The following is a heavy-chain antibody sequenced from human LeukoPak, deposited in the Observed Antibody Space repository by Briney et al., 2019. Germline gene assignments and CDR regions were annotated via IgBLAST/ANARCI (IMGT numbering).Heavy chain of an antibody. CDR3: ARYRDSGGRLAFDI. CDR2: IYYSGTT. D-gene: IGHD2-15*01. J-gene: IGHJ3*02. CDR1: GGSTSSDGYY. Sequence: SETLSLTCTVSGGSTSSDGYYWTWIRQHPGKGLEWIGYIYYSGTTYYNPSLESRVTLSVDTSKNQFSLRLSSVTAADTAVYYCARYRDSGGRLAFDIWGQGTMATVSS. V-gene: IGHV4-31*03.